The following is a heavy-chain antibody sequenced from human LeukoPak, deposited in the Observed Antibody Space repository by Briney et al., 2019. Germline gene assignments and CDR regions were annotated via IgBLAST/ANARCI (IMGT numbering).Heavy chain of an antibody. CDR1: GFTFSSYW. J-gene: IGHJ6*03. Sequence: PGGSLRLSCAASGFTFSSYWMSSVRQAPGKGLEWVANIKQDGSEKYYVDSVKGRFTISRDNAKNSLYLQMNSLRAEDTAVYYCARGLTRDYYYYMDVWGKGTTVTVSS. CDR3: ARGLTRDYYYYMDV. D-gene: IGHD2-21*01. CDR2: IKQDGSEK. V-gene: IGHV3-7*01.